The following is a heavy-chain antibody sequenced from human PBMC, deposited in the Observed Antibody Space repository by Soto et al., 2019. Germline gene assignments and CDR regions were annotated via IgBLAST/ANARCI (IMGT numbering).Heavy chain of an antibody. CDR2: IDWDDDK. CDR3: PRVVSGWYDWFDP. CDR1: GFSLSTSGMC. D-gene: IGHD6-19*01. J-gene: IGHJ5*02. V-gene: IGHV2-70*01. Sequence: SGTTLVNPTQTLTLTCTFSGFSLSTSGMCVSWIRQPPGKALEWLALIDWDDDKYYSTSLKTRLTISKDTSKNQVVLTMTNMDPVATATSYCPRVVSGWYDWFDPWGQGTLVTVSS.